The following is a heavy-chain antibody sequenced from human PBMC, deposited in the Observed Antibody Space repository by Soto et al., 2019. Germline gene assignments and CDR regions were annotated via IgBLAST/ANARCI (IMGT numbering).Heavy chain of an antibody. CDR2: IYYSGST. CDR1: GGSISSGGYY. D-gene: IGHD2-15*01. V-gene: IGHV4-31*03. Sequence: SETLSLTCTVSGGSISSGGYYWSWIRQHPGKGLEWIGYIYYSGSTYYNPSLKSRVTISVDTSKNQFSLKLSSVTAADTAVYYCARDRYSCSGGSCYLSWFDPWGQGTLVTVSS. CDR3: ARDRYSCSGGSCYLSWFDP. J-gene: IGHJ5*02.